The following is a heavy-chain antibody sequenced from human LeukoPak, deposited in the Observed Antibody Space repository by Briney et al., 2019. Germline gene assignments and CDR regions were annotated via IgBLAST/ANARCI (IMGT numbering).Heavy chain of an antibody. CDR1: GFTFSSYA. Sequence: GGSLRLPCAASGFTFSSYAMSWVRQAPGKGLEWVSAISGSGGSTYYADSVKGRFTISRDNSKNTLYLQMNSLRAEDTAVYYCAKDSVNYDILTGYQNWYFDLWGRGTLVPVSS. V-gene: IGHV3-23*01. CDR3: AKDSVNYDILTGYQNWYFDL. J-gene: IGHJ2*01. D-gene: IGHD3-9*01. CDR2: ISGSGGST.